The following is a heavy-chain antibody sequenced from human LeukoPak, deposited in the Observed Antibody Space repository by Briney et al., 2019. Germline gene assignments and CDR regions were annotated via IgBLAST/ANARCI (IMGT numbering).Heavy chain of an antibody. Sequence: PSETLSLTCTVSGYSISSGYYWGWIRQPPGKGLEWIGSIYHSGSTYYNPSLKSRVTISVDTSKTQFSLNVSSVTAADTALYYCARWDSGRLTFDSWGQGTLVTVSS. D-gene: IGHD3-10*01. CDR3: ARWDSGRLTFDS. J-gene: IGHJ4*02. V-gene: IGHV4-38-2*02. CDR1: GYSISSGYY. CDR2: IYHSGST.